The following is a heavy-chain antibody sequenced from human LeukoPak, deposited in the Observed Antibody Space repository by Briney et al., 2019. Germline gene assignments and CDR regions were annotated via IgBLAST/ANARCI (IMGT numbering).Heavy chain of an antibody. CDR2: IYYSVST. CDR3: ARDGSSWPRNYYYYYYGMDV. D-gene: IGHD6-13*01. J-gene: IGHJ6*02. V-gene: IGHV4-39*07. Sequence: SETLSLTCTVSGGSISSSSYYWGWIRQPPGKGLEWIGSIYYSVSTYYNPSLKSRVTISVDTSKNQFSLKLSSVTAADTAVYYCARDGSSWPRNYYYYYYGMDVWGQGTTVTVSS. CDR1: GGSISSSSYY.